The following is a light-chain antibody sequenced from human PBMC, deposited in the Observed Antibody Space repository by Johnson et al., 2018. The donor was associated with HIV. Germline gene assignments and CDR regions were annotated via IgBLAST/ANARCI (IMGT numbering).Light chain of an antibody. CDR3: GTWDSSLGAHYV. CDR1: SSNIENNY. CDR2: EKN. V-gene: IGLV1-51*02. J-gene: IGLJ1*01. Sequence: QSVLTQPPSVSAASGQRVDISCSGSSSNIENNYLSWYQQLPHTAPKLLIYEKNKRPSGIPDRFSASKSGTSATLDITGLQTGDEADYYCGTWDSSLGAHYVFGSGAEVTVL.